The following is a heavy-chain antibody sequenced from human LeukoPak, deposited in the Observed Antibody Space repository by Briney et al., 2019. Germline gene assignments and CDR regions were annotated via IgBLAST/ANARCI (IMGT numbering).Heavy chain of an antibody. D-gene: IGHD2/OR15-2a*01. J-gene: IGHJ4*02. CDR1: GFTFSSYG. Sequence: GGTLRLSCAASGFTFSSYGMSWVRQGPGKGLEWVSAISGSGGSTYYADSVKGRFTISRDNSKNTLYLQMNSLRAEDTAVYYCAKGVLLFDYWGQGTLVTVSS. V-gene: IGHV3-23*01. CDR3: AKGVLLFDY. CDR2: ISGSGGST.